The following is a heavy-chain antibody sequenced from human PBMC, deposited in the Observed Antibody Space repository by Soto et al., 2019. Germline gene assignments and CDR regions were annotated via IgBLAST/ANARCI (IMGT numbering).Heavy chain of an antibody. J-gene: IGHJ4*02. CDR2: IRYDENNK. V-gene: IGHV3-33*01. CDR1: GFTFRNYG. Sequence: SLRLSCAASGFTFRNYGMHWVRQAPGKGLEWVAIIRYDENNKYYADSVKGRFTISRDNSKNTLYLQMNSLRAEDTAVYYCARDSVWTFDYWGQGTLVTVSS. CDR3: ARDSVWTFDY. D-gene: IGHD2-21*01.